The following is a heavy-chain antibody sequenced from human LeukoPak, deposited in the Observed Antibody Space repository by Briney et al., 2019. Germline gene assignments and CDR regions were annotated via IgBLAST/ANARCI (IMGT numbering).Heavy chain of an antibody. V-gene: IGHV4-34*01. CDR3: ARPRYGSGSLDS. CDR2: INHSGST. CDR1: GESFSGHY. Sequence: SETLSLTCAVYGESFSGHYWTWIRQPPGRGLEWIGEINHSGSTTSNPSLNNRVSISVDTSKNQFSLKLTSVTAADTAVYYCARPRYGSGSLDSWGQGTLVTVSS. D-gene: IGHD3-10*01. J-gene: IGHJ4*02.